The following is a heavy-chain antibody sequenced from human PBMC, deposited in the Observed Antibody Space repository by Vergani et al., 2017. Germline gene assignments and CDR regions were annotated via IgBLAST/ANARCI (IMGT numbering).Heavy chain of an antibody. V-gene: IGHV3-33*01. CDR3: ARRSYDYVWGSYRYSLDYYYGMDV. Sequence: QVQLVESGGGVVQPGRSLRLSCAASGFTFSSYGMHWVRQAPGKGLEWVAVIWYDGSNKYYADSVKGRFTISRDNSKNTLYLQMNSRRAEDTAVYYCARRSYDYVWGSYRYSLDYYYGMDVWGQGP. D-gene: IGHD3-16*02. CDR2: IWYDGSNK. J-gene: IGHJ6*02. CDR1: GFTFSSYG.